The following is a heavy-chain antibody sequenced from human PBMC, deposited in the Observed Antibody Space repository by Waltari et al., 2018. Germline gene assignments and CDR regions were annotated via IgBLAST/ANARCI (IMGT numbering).Heavy chain of an antibody. Sequence: VQLVESGGGVVQPGRSLRLSCAASGFTFSSYAMSWVRQAPGKGLEWVSAISGSGGSTYYADSVKGRFTISRDNSKNTLYLQMNSLRAEDTAVYYCAKATILGYYYGMDVWGQGTTVTVSS. J-gene: IGHJ6*02. CDR2: ISGSGGST. V-gene: IGHV3-23*04. CDR3: AKATILGYYYGMDV. D-gene: IGHD3-9*01. CDR1: GFTFSSYA.